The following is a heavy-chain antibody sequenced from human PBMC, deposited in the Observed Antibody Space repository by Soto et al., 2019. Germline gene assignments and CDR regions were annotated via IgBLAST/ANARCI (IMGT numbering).Heavy chain of an antibody. CDR3: ASPKIAFYNWFDP. CDR2: IYYSGST. CDR1: GGSISSSSYY. V-gene: IGHV4-39*01. Sequence: QLQLQESGPGLVKPSETLSLTCTVSGGSISSSSYYWGWIRQPPGKGLEWIGSIYYSGSTYHNPSLKSRVTISVDTSKNQFSLKLSSVTAADTAVYYCASPKIAFYNWFDPWGQGTLVTVSS. D-gene: IGHD3-3*02. J-gene: IGHJ5*02.